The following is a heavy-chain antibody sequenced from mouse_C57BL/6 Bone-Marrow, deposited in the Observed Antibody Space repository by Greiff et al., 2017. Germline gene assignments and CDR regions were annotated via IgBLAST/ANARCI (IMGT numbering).Heavy chain of an antibody. CDR1: GFNIKDDY. Sequence: EVQLQQSGAELVRPGASVKLSCTASGFNIKDDYMHWVKQRPEQGLEWIGWIDPENGDTEYASKFQGKATITADTPSNTAYLQLSSLTSEDTAVYYCIPFYDYEGYWGQGTTLTVSS. V-gene: IGHV14-4*01. CDR3: IPFYDYEGY. CDR2: IDPENGDT. D-gene: IGHD2-4*01. J-gene: IGHJ2*01.